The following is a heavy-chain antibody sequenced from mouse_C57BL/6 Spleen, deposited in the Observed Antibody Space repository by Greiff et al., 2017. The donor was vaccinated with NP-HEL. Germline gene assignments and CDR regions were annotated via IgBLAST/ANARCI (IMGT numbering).Heavy chain of an antibody. V-gene: IGHV2-6-1*01. J-gene: IGHJ4*01. CDR2: IWSDGST. CDR1: GFSLTSYG. D-gene: IGHD1-1*01. Sequence: VQRVESGPGLVAPSQSLSITCTVSGFSLTSYGVHWVRQPPGKGLEWLVVIWSDGSTTYNSALKSRLSISKDNSKSQVFLKMNSLQTDDTAMYYCARHHYYGSFYAMDYWGQGTSVTVSS. CDR3: ARHHYYGSFYAMDY.